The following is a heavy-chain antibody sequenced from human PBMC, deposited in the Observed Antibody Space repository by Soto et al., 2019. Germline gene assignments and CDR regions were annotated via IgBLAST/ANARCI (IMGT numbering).Heavy chain of an antibody. CDR1: GGSISSGGYY. J-gene: IGHJ4*02. Sequence: ASETLSLTCTVSGGSISSGGYYWSWIRQHPGKGLEWIGYIYYSGSTYYNPSLKSRVTISVDTSKNQFSLKLSSVTAADTAVYYCVGGYDSSGYYSLYYFDYWGQGTLVTVSS. CDR2: IYYSGST. CDR3: VGGYDSSGYYSLYYFDY. V-gene: IGHV4-31*03. D-gene: IGHD3-22*01.